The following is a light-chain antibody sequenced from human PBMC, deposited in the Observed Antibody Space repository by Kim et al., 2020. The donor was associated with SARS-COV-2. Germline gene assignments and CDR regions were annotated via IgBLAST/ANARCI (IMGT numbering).Light chain of an antibody. CDR1: QSVSSY. V-gene: IGKV3-11*01. CDR3: QQRSNWPT. CDR2: DAS. Sequence: EIVLTQSPATLSLSPGERATLSCRASQSVSSYLAWYHQKPGQAPRLLIYDASNSANGIPARFSGSGSGTDFTLTISSLEPEDFAVYYCQQRSNWPTFGGGTKGDIK. J-gene: IGKJ4*01.